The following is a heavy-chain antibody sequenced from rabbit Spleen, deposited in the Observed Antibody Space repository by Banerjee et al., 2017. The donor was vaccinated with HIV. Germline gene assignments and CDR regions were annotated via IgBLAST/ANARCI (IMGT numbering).Heavy chain of an antibody. CDR1: GFSFSNKA. V-gene: IGHV1S7*01. Sequence: QLTETGGGLVQPGGSLKLSCTASGFSFSNKAVMCWVRQAPGKGLEWIGYIEPIFGNTYYANWVNGRFTISSHNAQNTLYLQLSSLTAADTATYFCVRDQAGDADYGPYYLTLWGQGTLVTVS. D-gene: IGHD2-1*01. CDR3: VRDQAGDADYGPYYLTL. J-gene: IGHJ4*01. CDR2: IEPIFGNT.